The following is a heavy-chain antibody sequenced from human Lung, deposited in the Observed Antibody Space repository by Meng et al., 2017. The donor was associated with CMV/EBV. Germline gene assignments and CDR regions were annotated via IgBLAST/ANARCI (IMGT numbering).Heavy chain of an antibody. D-gene: IGHD2/OR15-2a*01. Sequence: FGDSDVSWVRQAPGKGLEWVSASIDSRDYTYYADSVRGRFSVSRDHSKSTLFLQMDSLRVEDTAIYYCAKVRSSGYSTIFYYFDYWGQGTQVTVSS. V-gene: IGHV3-23*01. CDR1: FGDSD. CDR3: AKVRSSGYSTIFYYFDY. CDR2: SIDSRDYT. J-gene: IGHJ4*02.